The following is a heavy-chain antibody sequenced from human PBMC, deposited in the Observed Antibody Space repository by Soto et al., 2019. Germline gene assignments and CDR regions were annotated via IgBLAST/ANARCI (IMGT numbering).Heavy chain of an antibody. CDR2: IYPGDSDT. Sequence: GESLKISCKGSGYSFTSYWIGWVRQMPGKGLEWMGIIYPGDSDTRYSPSFQGQVTISADKSISTAYLQWGSLKASDTAMYYCARRGLGHDFWSGYPGINPYFDYWGQGTLVTVSS. V-gene: IGHV5-51*01. D-gene: IGHD3-3*01. J-gene: IGHJ4*02. CDR3: ARRGLGHDFWSGYPGINPYFDY. CDR1: GYSFTSYW.